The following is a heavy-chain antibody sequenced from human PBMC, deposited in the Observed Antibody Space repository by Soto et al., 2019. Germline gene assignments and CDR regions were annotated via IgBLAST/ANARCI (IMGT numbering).Heavy chain of an antibody. V-gene: IGHV1-2*02. CDR2: INPNSGGT. CDR3: ARVGAWIQLWHPFDY. J-gene: IGHJ4*02. D-gene: IGHD5-18*01. Sequence: QVQLVQSGAEVKKPGASVKVSCKASGYTFTGYYMHWVRQAPGQGLEWMGWINPNSGGTNYAQKFQGRVTMTRDTSISTAYTELSRLRSDDTAVYYCARVGAWIQLWHPFDYWGQGTLVTVSS. CDR1: GYTFTGYY.